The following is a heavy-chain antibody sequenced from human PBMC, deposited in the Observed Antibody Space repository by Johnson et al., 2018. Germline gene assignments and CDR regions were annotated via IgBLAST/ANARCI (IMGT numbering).Heavy chain of an antibody. CDR2: IKQDGSEK. J-gene: IGHJ6*02. CDR3: ARSTVPRVGGMDV. V-gene: IGHV3-7*01. CDR1: GFTFSSYW. Sequence: VQLVESGGGLVQPGRSLRVSCAASGFTFSSYWMSWVRQAPGKGLEWVANIKQDGSEKYYVDSVKGRFTISRDNAKNSLYLQMNSRRAEDTAVYYCARSTVPRVGGMDVWGQGTTVTVSS. D-gene: IGHD4-11*01.